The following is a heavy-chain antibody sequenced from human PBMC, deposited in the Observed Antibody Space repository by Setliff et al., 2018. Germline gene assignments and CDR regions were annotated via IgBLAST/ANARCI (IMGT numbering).Heavy chain of an antibody. J-gene: IGHJ4*02. CDR2: IFYSGDT. Sequence: PSETLSLTCTVSGGSISTNSYYWSWIRQPPGKGLEWIGFIFYSGDTNSNPSLKSRVTMSVDTSKNQFSLRLNSVTASDTAVYYCATTGTYRYFDYWGQGTLVTVSS. CDR1: GGSISTNSYY. D-gene: IGHD1-1*01. CDR3: ATTGTYRYFDY. V-gene: IGHV4-61*05.